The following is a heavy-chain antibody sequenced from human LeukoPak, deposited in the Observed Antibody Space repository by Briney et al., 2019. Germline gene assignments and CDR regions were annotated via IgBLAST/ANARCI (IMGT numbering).Heavy chain of an antibody. Sequence: SESLSLTCTVSGDSISSYFWSWIRQSPGKGLEWIEYTHYSGSTSYNPSLTSRVTISLDTSKNQFYLKLSSVTASDTAFYYCARDQRRDYGDYFDNWGQGTQVTVSS. CDR2: THYSGST. J-gene: IGHJ4*02. D-gene: IGHD3-16*01. CDR3: ARDQRRDYGDYFDN. CDR1: GDSISSYF. V-gene: IGHV4-59*01.